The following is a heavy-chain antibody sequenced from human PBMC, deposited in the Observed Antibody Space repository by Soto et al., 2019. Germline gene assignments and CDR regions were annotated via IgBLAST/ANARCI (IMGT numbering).Heavy chain of an antibody. CDR2: ISWNSGSI. CDR3: AKDTSTGTRTYNWFDP. Sequence: GGSLRLSCAASGFTFDDYAMHWVRQAPGKGLEWVSGISWNSGSIGYADSVKGRFTISRDNAKNSLYLQMNSLRAEDTALYYCAKDTSTGTRTYNWFDPWGQGTLVTVSS. V-gene: IGHV3-9*01. CDR1: GFTFDDYA. D-gene: IGHD1-1*01. J-gene: IGHJ5*02.